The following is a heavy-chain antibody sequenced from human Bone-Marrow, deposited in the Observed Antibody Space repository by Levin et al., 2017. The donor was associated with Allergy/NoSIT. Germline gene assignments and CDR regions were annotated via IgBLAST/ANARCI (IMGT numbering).Heavy chain of an antibody. D-gene: IGHD2-15*01. V-gene: IGHV3-30*18. J-gene: IGHJ4*02. CDR3: AKAEVAFDF. CDR1: GFTFSSYA. Sequence: GESLKISCAASGFTFSSYAMYWLRQAPGKGLEWVALISYDATKKKFADSVKGRFTISRDNSKNILYLQMNSLRTEDTAIYYCAKAEVAFDFWGQGTLVTVSS. CDR2: ISYDATKK.